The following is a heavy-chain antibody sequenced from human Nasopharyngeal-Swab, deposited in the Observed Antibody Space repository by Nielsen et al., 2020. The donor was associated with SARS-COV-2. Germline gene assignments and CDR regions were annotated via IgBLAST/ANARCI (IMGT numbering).Heavy chain of an antibody. D-gene: IGHD3-22*01. Sequence: SETLSLTCTVSGGSISSYYWSWIRQPAGKGLEWIGRIYTSGSTNYNPSLKSRVTMSVDTSKNQFSLKLSSVTAADTAVYYCALTAPYYYDSSGYYDYWGQGTLVTVSS. J-gene: IGHJ4*02. V-gene: IGHV4-4*07. CDR3: ALTAPYYYDSSGYYDY. CDR1: GGSISSYY. CDR2: IYTSGST.